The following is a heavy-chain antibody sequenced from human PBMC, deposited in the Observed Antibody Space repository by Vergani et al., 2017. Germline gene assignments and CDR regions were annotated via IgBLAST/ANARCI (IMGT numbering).Heavy chain of an antibody. CDR1: GFTFSSHG. D-gene: IGHD1-1*01. V-gene: IGHV3-33*01. J-gene: IGHJ5*01. CDR2: ILYDGSNK. CDR3: ARWGNEKMLDS. Sequence: QVQLVESEGGVVQPGRSLTLSCVESGFTFSSHGMHWVRPAPGKGLEWVAVILYDGSNKYYGDTVKGRFTISRDNSKNTLYLKMNSLRVADTAVYYCARWGNEKMLDSWGQGTLVTVSS.